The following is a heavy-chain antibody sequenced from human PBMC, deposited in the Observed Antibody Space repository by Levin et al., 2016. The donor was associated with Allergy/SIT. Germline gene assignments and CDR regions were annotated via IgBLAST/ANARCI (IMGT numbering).Heavy chain of an antibody. CDR3: AADSSGYYNPLDY. CDR1: GFTFSSYG. J-gene: IGHJ4*02. V-gene: IGHV3-30*03. Sequence: GESLKISCAASGFTFSSYGMHWVRQAPGKGLEWVAVISYDGSNKYYADSVKGRFTISRDNSKNTLYLQMSSLRAEDTAVYYCAADSSGYYNPLDYWGQGTLVTVSS. D-gene: IGHD3-22*01. CDR2: ISYDGSNK.